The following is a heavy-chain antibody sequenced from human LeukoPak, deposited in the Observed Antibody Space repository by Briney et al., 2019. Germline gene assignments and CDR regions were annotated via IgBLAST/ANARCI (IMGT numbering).Heavy chain of an antibody. Sequence: SETLSLTCAVYGGSFSGYYWSWIRQPPGKGLEWIGEINHSGSTNYNPSLKSRVTISVDTSKNQFSLKLSSVTAADTAVYYCARVRYHGSGSPTFDYWGQGTLVTVSS. CDR3: ARVRYHGSGSPTFDY. CDR2: INHSGST. J-gene: IGHJ4*02. CDR1: GGSFSGYY. D-gene: IGHD3-10*01. V-gene: IGHV4-34*01.